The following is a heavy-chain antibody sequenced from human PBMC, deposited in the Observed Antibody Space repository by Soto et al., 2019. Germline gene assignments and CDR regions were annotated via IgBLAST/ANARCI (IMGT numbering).Heavy chain of an antibody. Sequence: SETLSLTCTVSGGSISSYYWSWIRQPAGKGLEWIGRIYTSGSTNYNPSLKSRVTMSVDTSKNQFSLKLSSVTAADTAVYYCASGLLWFGTDTLWGQGTLVTVSS. J-gene: IGHJ4*02. CDR3: ASGLLWFGTDTL. D-gene: IGHD3-10*01. V-gene: IGHV4-4*07. CDR2: IYTSGST. CDR1: GGSISSYY.